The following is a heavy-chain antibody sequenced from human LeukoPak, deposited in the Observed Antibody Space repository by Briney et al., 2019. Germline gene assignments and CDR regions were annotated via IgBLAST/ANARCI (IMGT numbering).Heavy chain of an antibody. Sequence: GESLKISCKGSGYSFTTYWIGWVRQMPGKGLEWMGIIYPGDSDTTYSPSFQGQVTISADKSISTAYLQWSSLKASDTAMYYCASHSSSWYEGYDAFDIWGQGTMVTVSS. V-gene: IGHV5-51*01. CDR1: GYSFTTYW. J-gene: IGHJ3*02. CDR2: IYPGDSDT. D-gene: IGHD6-13*01. CDR3: ASHSSSWYEGYDAFDI.